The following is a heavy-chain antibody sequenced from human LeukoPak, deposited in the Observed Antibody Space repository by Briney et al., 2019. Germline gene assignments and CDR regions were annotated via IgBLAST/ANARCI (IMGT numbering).Heavy chain of an antibody. V-gene: IGHV4-59*01. Sequence: SETLSLTCTVSGGSISSNYWSWTRQPPGKGLECIGYIYYSGSTNYNPSLKSRITISVDTSKNQFSLKLSSVTAADTAMYYCARTAMVPAAMHTWCFDLWGRGTLVTVSS. CDR3: ARTAMVPAAMHTWCFDL. CDR1: GGSISSNY. J-gene: IGHJ2*01. D-gene: IGHD2-2*01. CDR2: IYYSGST.